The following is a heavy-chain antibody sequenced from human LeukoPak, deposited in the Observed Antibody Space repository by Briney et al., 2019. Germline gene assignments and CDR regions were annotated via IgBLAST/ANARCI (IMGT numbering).Heavy chain of an antibody. Sequence: GGSLRLSCAASGFTFSSYGMHWVRQAPGKGLEWVAFIRYDGSNKYYADSVKGRFTISRDNSKNTLYLQMNSLRAEDTAVYYCAKGGPFDQLLYLYFQHWGQGTLVTVSS. V-gene: IGHV3-30*02. D-gene: IGHD2-2*02. CDR3: AKGGPFDQLLYLYFQH. CDR2: IRYDGSNK. CDR1: GFTFSSYG. J-gene: IGHJ1*01.